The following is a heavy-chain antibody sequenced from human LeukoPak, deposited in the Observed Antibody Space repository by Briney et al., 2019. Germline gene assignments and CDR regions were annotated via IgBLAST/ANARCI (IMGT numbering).Heavy chain of an antibody. CDR2: IYYSGST. CDR3: ARGQGFGWYYFDY. J-gene: IGHJ4*02. Sequence: SETLSLTCTVSGGSVSSGSNCWGWIRQPPGKGLEWIGYIYYSGSTNYNPSLKSRVTISVDTSKNQFSLRLVSVTAADTAVYYCARGQGFGWYYFDYWGQGTLVTVSS. V-gene: IGHV4-61*01. D-gene: IGHD6-19*01. CDR1: GGSVSSGSNC.